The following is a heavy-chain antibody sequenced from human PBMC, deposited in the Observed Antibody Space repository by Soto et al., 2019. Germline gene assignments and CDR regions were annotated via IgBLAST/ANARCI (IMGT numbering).Heavy chain of an antibody. D-gene: IGHD3-10*01. V-gene: IGHV4-31*03. J-gene: IGHJ6*03. CDR2: IYYSGST. Sequence: PSETLSLTCTVSGGPISSGGYYWSWIRQHPGKGLEWIGYIYYSGSTYYNPSLKSRVTISVDTSKNQFSLKLSSVTAADTAVYYCARECYYYGSGSLDYYYYMDVWGKGTTVTVSS. CDR3: ARECYYYGSGSLDYYYYMDV. CDR1: GGPISSGGYY.